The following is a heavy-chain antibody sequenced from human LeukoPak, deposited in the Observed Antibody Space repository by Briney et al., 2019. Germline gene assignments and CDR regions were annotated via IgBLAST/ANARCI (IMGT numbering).Heavy chain of an antibody. Sequence: GGFLRLSCAASGFTFSSYAMSWVRQAPGKGLEWVSAISGSGGSTYYADSVKGRFTISRDNSKNTLYLQMNSLRAEDTAVYYCAKGVYQLPPLYYFDYWGQGTLVTVSS. D-gene: IGHD2-2*01. J-gene: IGHJ4*02. CDR1: GFTFSSYA. CDR3: AKGVYQLPPLYYFDY. CDR2: ISGSGGST. V-gene: IGHV3-23*01.